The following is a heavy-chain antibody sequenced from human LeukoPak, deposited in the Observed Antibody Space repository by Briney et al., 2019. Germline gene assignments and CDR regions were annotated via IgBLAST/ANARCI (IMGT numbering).Heavy chain of an antibody. V-gene: IGHV1-8*02. J-gene: IGHJ5*02. Sequence: ASVKVSCKASGYTFTSYGISWVRQAPGQGLERMGWMNPNSGNTGYAQKFQGRVTMTRNTSISTAYMELSSLRSEDTAVYYCARDRITMVRGSRDWFDPWGQGTLVTVSS. D-gene: IGHD3-10*01. CDR3: ARDRITMVRGSRDWFDP. CDR1: GYTFTSYG. CDR2: MNPNSGNT.